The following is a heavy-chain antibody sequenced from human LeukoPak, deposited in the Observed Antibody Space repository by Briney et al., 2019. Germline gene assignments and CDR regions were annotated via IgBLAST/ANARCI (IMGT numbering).Heavy chain of an antibody. Sequence: GGSLRLSCAASGFTFSNYAMSWVRQAREKGLEWVSATTRAADKTYYADSVEGRFTISRDNSKNTLYLQMNSLRAEDTAVYYCARSVVVGRVFPGLDYWGQGTLVTVSS. CDR3: ARSVVVGRVFPGLDY. CDR1: GFTFSNYA. V-gene: IGHV3-23*01. D-gene: IGHD2-21*01. J-gene: IGHJ4*02. CDR2: TTRAADKT.